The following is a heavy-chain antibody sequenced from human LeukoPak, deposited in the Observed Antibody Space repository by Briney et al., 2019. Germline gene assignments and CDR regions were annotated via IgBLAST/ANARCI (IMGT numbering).Heavy chain of an antibody. CDR3: ARDSGYSGYDRYFDY. V-gene: IGHV1-46*01. CDR2: INPSGGGT. J-gene: IGHJ4*02. Sequence: ASVKVSCKASGYTFTSYYMHWVRQAPGQGLEWMGIINPSGGGTSYAQKFRGRVTMTTDTSTSTAYMELRSLRSDDTAVYYCARDSGYSGYDRYFDYWGQGTLVTVSS. CDR1: GYTFTSYY. D-gene: IGHD5-12*01.